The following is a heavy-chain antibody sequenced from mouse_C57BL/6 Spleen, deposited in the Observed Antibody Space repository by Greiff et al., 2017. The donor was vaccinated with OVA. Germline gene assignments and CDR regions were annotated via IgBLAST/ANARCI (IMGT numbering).Heavy chain of an antibody. D-gene: IGHD3-1*01. CDR3: ARDRGDGDAMDY. CDR2: ISDGGSYT. J-gene: IGHJ4*01. CDR1: GFTFSSYA. Sequence: EVQVVESGGGLVKPGGSLKLSCAASGFTFSSYAMSWVRQTPEKRLEWVATISDGGSYTYYPDNVKGRFTISRDNAKNNLYLQMSHLKSEDTAMYYCARDRGDGDAMDYWGQGTSVTVSS. V-gene: IGHV5-4*01.